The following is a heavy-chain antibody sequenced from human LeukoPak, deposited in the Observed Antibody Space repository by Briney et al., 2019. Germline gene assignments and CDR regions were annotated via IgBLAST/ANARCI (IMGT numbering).Heavy chain of an antibody. V-gene: IGHV3-74*03. J-gene: IGHJ5*02. CDR3: TRRVDATRWYDP. D-gene: IGHD2-15*01. Sequence: PGGSLRLSCAASEFTFSSYWMHWVRQAPGEGLVWVSRISGDGSSTTYADSVKGRFIISRDNSNNTLYLQMDSLRAEDTAVYYCTRRVDATRWYDPWGQGTLVTVSS. CDR2: ISGDGSST. CDR1: EFTFSSYW.